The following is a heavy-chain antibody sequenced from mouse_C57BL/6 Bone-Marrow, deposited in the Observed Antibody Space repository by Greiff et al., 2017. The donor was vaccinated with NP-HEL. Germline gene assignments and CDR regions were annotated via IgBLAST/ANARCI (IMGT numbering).Heavy chain of an antibody. CDR1: GYTFTSYW. D-gene: IGHD4-1*01. Sequence: QVQLQQPGAELVKPGASVKLSCKASGYTFTSYWMHWVKQRPGQGLEWIGMIHPNSGSTNYNEKFKSKATLTVDKSSSTAYMQLSSLTSDASAVYYCARAGLMGRGFDYWGQGTTLTVSS. CDR3: ARAGLMGRGFDY. J-gene: IGHJ2*01. CDR2: IHPNSGST. V-gene: IGHV1-64*01.